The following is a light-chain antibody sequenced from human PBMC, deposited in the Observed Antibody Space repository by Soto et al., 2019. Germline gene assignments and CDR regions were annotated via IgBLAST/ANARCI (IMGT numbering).Light chain of an antibody. CDR1: QGISNY. CDR3: QKYNSAPSTT. CDR2: AAS. V-gene: IGKV1-27*01. J-gene: IGKJ5*01. Sequence: DIQMTQSPSSLSASVGDRVTITCRASQGISNYLAWYQQKPGKVPKLLIYAASTLQSGVPSRFSGSGSGTDFTLTISSLQPEDVATYYCQKYNSAPSTTFGQGTRLEIK.